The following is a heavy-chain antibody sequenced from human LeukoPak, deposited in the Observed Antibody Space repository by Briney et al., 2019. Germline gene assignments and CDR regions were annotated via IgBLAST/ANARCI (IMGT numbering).Heavy chain of an antibody. CDR2: IIPIPGIA. CDR1: GGTFTSYA. V-gene: IGHV1-69*04. J-gene: IGHJ6*02. Sequence: ASVKVSCKASGGTFTSYAISRVRHAPGQGLEWMGRIIPIPGIANYAQKFQGRVTITAEKSTSTAYMELSSLRSEDTAVYYCAREPAAIYYYYGMDVWGQGTTVTVSS. D-gene: IGHD2-2*01. CDR3: AREPAAIYYYYGMDV.